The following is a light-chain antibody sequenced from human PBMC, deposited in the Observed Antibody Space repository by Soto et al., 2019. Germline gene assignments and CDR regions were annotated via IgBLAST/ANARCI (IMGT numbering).Light chain of an antibody. CDR2: DAS. CDR1: QSAISN. V-gene: IGKV3-15*01. CDR3: LQYSKWPLT. Sequence: EIVMTQSPATLSVSPGERVTLSCRASQSAISNLAWYQQKPGQTPRLLIYDASTRATDIPARFSGSWSGTDFTLTISSLLSEDFAVYYCLQYSKWPLTFGGGTKVE. J-gene: IGKJ4*01.